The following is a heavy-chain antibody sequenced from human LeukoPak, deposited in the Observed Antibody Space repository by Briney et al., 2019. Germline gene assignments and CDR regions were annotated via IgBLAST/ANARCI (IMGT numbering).Heavy chain of an antibody. CDR1: GYTFTENY. CDR3: ARGKSGYSP. V-gene: IGHV1-2*02. J-gene: IGHJ4*02. Sequence: ASVKVSCKASGYTFTENYIHWVRQAPGQGLEWMGLINHYTGAANYTQNFQGRVTMNRDTSVSTAYMHLSGLRSDDTAVYYCARGKSGYSPWGQGTPVTVSS. CDR2: INHYTGAA. D-gene: IGHD3-22*01.